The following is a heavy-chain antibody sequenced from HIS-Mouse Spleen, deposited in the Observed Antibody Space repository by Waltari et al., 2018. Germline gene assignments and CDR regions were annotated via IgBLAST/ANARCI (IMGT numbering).Heavy chain of an antibody. CDR2: ISYDVSNK. J-gene: IGHJ4*02. V-gene: IGHV3-30-3*01. D-gene: IGHD5-18*01. CDR3: ARGFVDTAMVDY. CDR1: GFTFSSYA. Sequence: QVQLVEFGGGVVQPGGSLRLSCAASGFTFSSYAMHLVRQAPGKGLEWVAVISYDVSNKYYADSVKGRFTISRDNSKNTLYLQMNSLRAEDTAVYYCARGFVDTAMVDYWGQGTLVTVSS.